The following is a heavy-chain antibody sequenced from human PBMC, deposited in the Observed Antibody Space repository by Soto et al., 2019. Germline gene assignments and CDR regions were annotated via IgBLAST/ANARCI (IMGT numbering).Heavy chain of an antibody. V-gene: IGHV3-7*01. D-gene: IGHD6-19*01. Sequence: PGGSLRLCCEVSGLTFSNYWMFWVRQAPGRGLEWVANINKDGSEKYYVDSVKGRFIISRDNAKKSLFLQMNSLRVEDTAIYFCAIYGKAVAGIDYWGQGTLVTVSS. CDR2: INKDGSEK. J-gene: IGHJ4*02. CDR1: GLTFSNYW. CDR3: AIYGKAVAGIDY.